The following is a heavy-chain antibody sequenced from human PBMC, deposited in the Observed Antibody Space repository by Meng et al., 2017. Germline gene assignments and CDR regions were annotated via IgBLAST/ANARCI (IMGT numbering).Heavy chain of an antibody. D-gene: IGHD6-13*01. CDR1: GGSISSGGYY. J-gene: IGHJ5*02. CDR3: ARVVGKLGIAAATRFDP. Sequence: QVQLQGAGPGLVKPSQTLSLTCTVSGGSISSGGYYWSWIRQHPGKGLEWIGYIYYSGSTYYNPSLKGLVTISVDTSKNQFSLKLSSVTAADTAVYYCARVVGKLGIAAATRFDPWGQGTLVTVSS. CDR2: IYYSGST. V-gene: IGHV4-31*01.